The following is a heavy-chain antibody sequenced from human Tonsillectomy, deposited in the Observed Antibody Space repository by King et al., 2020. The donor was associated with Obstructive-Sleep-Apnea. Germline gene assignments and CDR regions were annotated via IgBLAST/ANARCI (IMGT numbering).Heavy chain of an antibody. Sequence: VQLVESGGGLVQPGGSLRLSCAASGFTFSSYWMSWVRQAPGKGLEGVANIKQDGSEKYYVDSVNGRFTISRDNAKHSLYLQMNSLRAEDSAVHYCAGAGGSYYGALYYDYWGQGTLVTVSS. D-gene: IGHD1-26*01. V-gene: IGHV3-7*01. CDR3: AGAGGSYYGALYYDY. CDR1: GFTFSSYW. J-gene: IGHJ4*02. CDR2: IKQDGSEK.